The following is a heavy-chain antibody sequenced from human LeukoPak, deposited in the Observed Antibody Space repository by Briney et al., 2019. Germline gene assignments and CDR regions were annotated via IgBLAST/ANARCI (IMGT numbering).Heavy chain of an antibody. CDR3: ARRTYSSGWYVSGPRYNWFDP. CDR1: GGSISSSSYY. V-gene: IGHV4-39*07. Sequence: SETLSLTCTVSGGSISSSSYYWGWIRQPPGKGLEWIGSIYYSGSTYYNPSLRSRVTISVDTSKNQFSLKLSSVTAADTAVYYCARRTYSSGWYVSGPRYNWFDPWGQGTLVTVSS. J-gene: IGHJ5*02. D-gene: IGHD6-19*01. CDR2: IYYSGST.